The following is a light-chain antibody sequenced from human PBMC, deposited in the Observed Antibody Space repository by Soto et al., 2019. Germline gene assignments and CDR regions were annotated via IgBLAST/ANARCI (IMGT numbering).Light chain of an antibody. CDR3: SSYTTSNTRQIV. Sequence: QSVLNHPASVSWSTGQSITIYCTGTSSDVGGYNYVSWYQHHPGKAPKLIIYDVSNRPSGVSIRFSGSKSDNTASLTISGLQPEDEADYHCSSYTTSNTRQIVFGTGTKVTVL. CDR2: DVS. V-gene: IGLV2-14*03. J-gene: IGLJ1*01. CDR1: SSDVGGYNY.